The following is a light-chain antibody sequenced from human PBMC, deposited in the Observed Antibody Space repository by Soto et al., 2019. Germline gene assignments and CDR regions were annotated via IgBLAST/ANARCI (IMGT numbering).Light chain of an antibody. CDR3: GPYTRGSISL. CDR1: SSDVGGYDY. CDR2: DVI. J-gene: IGLJ1*01. V-gene: IGLV2-14*01. Sequence: QSALTQPASVSGSPGQSITISCTGTSSDVGGYDYVSWYQQHPGKAPTLLIYDVINRPSGVSFRFSGAKSGNTASLTIFGFEAADGAEYYRGPYTRGSISLFGTGTK.